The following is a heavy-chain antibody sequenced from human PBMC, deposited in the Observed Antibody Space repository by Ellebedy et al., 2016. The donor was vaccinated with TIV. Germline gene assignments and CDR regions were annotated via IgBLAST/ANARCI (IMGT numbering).Heavy chain of an antibody. D-gene: IGHD3-3*01. CDR2: ISGSGGST. V-gene: IGHV3-23*01. CDR3: AREGRITIFGAEGYYMDV. CDR1: GFTFSSYA. Sequence: GESLKISXAASGFTFSSYAMSWVRQAPGKGLEWVSAISGSGGSTYYADSVKGRFTISRDNSKNTLYLQMNSLRAEDTAVYYCAREGRITIFGAEGYYMDVWGKGTTVTVSS. J-gene: IGHJ6*03.